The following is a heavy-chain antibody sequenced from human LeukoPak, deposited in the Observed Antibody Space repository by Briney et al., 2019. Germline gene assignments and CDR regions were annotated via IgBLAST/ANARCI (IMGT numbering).Heavy chain of an antibody. V-gene: IGHV3-21*01. CDR2: ISSSSSYI. CDR1: GFTFSSYS. J-gene: IGHJ3*02. D-gene: IGHD6-6*01. Sequence: GGSLRLSCAASGFTFSSYSMNWVRQAPGKGLEWVSSISSSSSYIYYADSVKGRFTISRDNAKNSLYLQMNSLRAEDTAVYYCARPVEYSSSSDAFDIWGQGTMVTVSS. CDR3: ARPVEYSSSSDAFDI.